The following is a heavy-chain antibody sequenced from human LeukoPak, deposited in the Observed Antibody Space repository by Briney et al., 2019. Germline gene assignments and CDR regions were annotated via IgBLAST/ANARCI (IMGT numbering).Heavy chain of an antibody. Sequence: RGESLKIAWKGSGYSFTSDWTGWVSQMPGKGLEWMGIIYPGDSDTRYSPSFQGQVTISADKSISTAYLQWSSLKASDTAMRYCARLYDIFTEAPYFYCWGQGTL. J-gene: IGHJ4*02. CDR1: GYSFTSDW. CDR3: ARLYDIFTEAPYFYC. CDR2: IYPGDSDT. D-gene: IGHD3-9*01. V-gene: IGHV5-51*01.